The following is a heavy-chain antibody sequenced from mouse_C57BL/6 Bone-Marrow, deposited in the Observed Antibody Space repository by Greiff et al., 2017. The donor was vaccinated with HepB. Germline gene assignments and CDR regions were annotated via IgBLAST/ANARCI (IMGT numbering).Heavy chain of an antibody. CDR3: ARRGDSNYGTWFAY. Sequence: QVQLQQPGAELVRPGTSVKLSCKASGYTFTSYWMHWVKQRPGQGLEWIGVIDPSDSYTNYNQKFKGKATLTVDTSSSTAYMQLSSLTSEDSAVYYCARRGDSNYGTWFAYWGQGTLVTVSA. D-gene: IGHD2-5*01. V-gene: IGHV1-59*01. J-gene: IGHJ3*01. CDR1: GYTFTSYW. CDR2: IDPSDSYT.